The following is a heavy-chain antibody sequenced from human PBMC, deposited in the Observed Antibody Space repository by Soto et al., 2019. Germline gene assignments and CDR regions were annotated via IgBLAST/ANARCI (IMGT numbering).Heavy chain of an antibody. J-gene: IGHJ4*01. V-gene: IGHV3-21*06. CDR2: ISISSSDR. CDR1: GFTLRTYT. CDR3: VRGMNPLF. Sequence: GGSLRLSCAASGFTLRTYTMNWVRQAPGKGLEWVSSISISSSDRYYADSVRGRFTISRDNAKNALYLQMNSLRADDTAVYFCVRGMNPLFGGQGALVTVSS.